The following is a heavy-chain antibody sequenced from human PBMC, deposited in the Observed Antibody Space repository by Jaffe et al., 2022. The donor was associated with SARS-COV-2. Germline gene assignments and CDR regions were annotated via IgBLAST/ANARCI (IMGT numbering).Heavy chain of an antibody. Sequence: QVQLVESGGGVVQPERSLRLSCAASEFTFSSSVMHWVRQAPGKELEWVAAISSDGGSKFYADSVKGRFTISRDNSKNTLFLQINSLRPEDTAVYYCAREGHSSGRCGVFDFWGQGTMVTVS. CDR2: ISSDGGSK. D-gene: IGHD6-19*01. CDR1: EFTFSSSV. CDR3: AREGHSSGRCGVFDF. V-gene: IGHV3-30-3*01. J-gene: IGHJ3*01.